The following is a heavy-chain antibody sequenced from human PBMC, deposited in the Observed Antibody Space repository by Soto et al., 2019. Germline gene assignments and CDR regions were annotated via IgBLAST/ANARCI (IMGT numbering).Heavy chain of an antibody. CDR1: GYSFSSHN. CDR2: IGTSDTSM. J-gene: IGHJ4*01. D-gene: IGHD3-10*01. Sequence: DVHLVESGGGLVKPGGSLRLSCATSGYSFSSHNIYWFRQAPGKGLEWVSSIGTSDTSMYYADSVKGRFTVSRDDAKKFVDLEMGRLGGEDTAYYYCAKKLSSLVRANHWGQGTLVTLSP. V-gene: IGHV3-21*01. CDR3: AKKLSSLVRANH.